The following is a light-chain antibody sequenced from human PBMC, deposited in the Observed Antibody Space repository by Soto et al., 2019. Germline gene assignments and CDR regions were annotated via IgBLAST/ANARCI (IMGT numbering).Light chain of an antibody. J-gene: IGLJ1*01. V-gene: IGLV2-23*03. CDR1: SSDVGSYNL. Sequence: QSALTQPASVSGSPGQSITISGTGTSSDVGSYNLVSWYQQHPGKAPKLMIYEGSKRPSGVSNRFSGSKSGNTASQTISGLQAEDEADYYCCSYAGSSTFVFGTGTKVTVL. CDR3: CSYAGSSTFV. CDR2: EGS.